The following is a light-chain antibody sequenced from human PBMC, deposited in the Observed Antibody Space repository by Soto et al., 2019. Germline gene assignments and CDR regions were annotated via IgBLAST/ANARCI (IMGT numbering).Light chain of an antibody. CDR2: AAS. V-gene: IGKV1-27*01. Sequence: DIQMTQSPSSLSASVGDRVTITCRANQDITNYLAWYQQKPGKVPKLLRYAASTLQSGVPSRFRGSGSGTDFTLTIHSLQPEDSATYYGQKYDRAPFTFGPGTKVDIK. CDR3: QKYDRAPFT. CDR1: QDITNY. J-gene: IGKJ3*01.